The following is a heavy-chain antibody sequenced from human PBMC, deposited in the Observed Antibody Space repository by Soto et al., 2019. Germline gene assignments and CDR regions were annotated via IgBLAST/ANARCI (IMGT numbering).Heavy chain of an antibody. V-gene: IGHV1-18*01. J-gene: IGHJ5*02. Sequence: ASVKVSCKASGYTFTSYGISWVRHAPGQGLEWMGWISAYNGNTNYAQKLQGRVTMTTDTSTSTAYMELRSLRSDDTAVYYCAREVVRVAGTRWFDPWGQGTLVTVSS. CDR1: GYTFTSYG. CDR3: AREVVRVAGTRWFDP. CDR2: ISAYNGNT. D-gene: IGHD6-19*01.